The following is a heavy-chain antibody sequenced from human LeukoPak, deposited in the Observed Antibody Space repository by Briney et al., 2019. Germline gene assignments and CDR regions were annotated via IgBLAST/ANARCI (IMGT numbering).Heavy chain of an antibody. D-gene: IGHD3-10*01. J-gene: IGHJ4*02. Sequence: GGSLRLSCAASGFTFSSYGMHWVRQAPGKGLEWVAVIWYDGSNKYYADSVKGRFTISRDNSKNTLYLQMNSLRAEDTAVYSCAKDGSRSGSYPNYWGQGTLVSVSS. CDR2: IWYDGSNK. V-gene: IGHV3-33*06. CDR3: AKDGSRSGSYPNY. CDR1: GFTFSSYG.